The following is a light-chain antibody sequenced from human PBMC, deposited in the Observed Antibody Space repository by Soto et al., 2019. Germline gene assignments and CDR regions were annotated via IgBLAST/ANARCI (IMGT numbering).Light chain of an antibody. CDR3: QQYHTFPLT. CDR1: QDISNY. J-gene: IGKJ4*01. CDR2: AAS. Sequence: DIQMTQSPSSLSASVGDRVTITCRASQDISNYLAWFQQKPGKAPKSLIYAASNLQSGVPSKFSGSGSGTDFMLTISSLQPEDFATYDCQQYHTFPLTFGGGTKVDIK. V-gene: IGKV1-16*02.